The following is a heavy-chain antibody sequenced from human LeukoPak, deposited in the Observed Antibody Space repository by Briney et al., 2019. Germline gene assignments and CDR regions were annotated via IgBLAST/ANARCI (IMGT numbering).Heavy chain of an antibody. CDR1: GYTFTTYG. V-gene: IGHV1-18*01. CDR2: ISTNNDNT. J-gene: IGHJ4*02. CDR3: ARAGYFYRTLDY. D-gene: IGHD3-22*01. Sequence: GASVRVSCKASGYTFTTYGITWVRQAPGQGLEWMGWISTNNDNTDYAQKLQGRVTMTTDTSTNTAYMELRSLRSDDTAVYCCARAGYFYRTLDYWGQGTLVTVSS.